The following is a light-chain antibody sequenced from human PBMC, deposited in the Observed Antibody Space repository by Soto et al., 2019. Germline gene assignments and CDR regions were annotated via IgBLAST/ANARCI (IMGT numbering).Light chain of an antibody. CDR2: GAS. CDR3: QQYDSVFT. V-gene: IGKV3-15*01. J-gene: IGKJ5*01. CDR1: QSFSSN. Sequence: EIVLTQSAATLSVSPGDRVTLSCRASQSFSSNLAWYQHKPGQAPRLLIYGASPRATGIPARFSGSASGKEFTLTISSLKAEDIGTYFCQQYDSVFTFGQGTRLEIK.